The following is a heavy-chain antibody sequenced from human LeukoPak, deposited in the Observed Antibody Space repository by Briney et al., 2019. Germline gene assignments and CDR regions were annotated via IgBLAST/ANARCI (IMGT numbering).Heavy chain of an antibody. CDR2: ISYGGSNK. CDR3: ARVFMGYRDYYDSSGYYRPIDY. J-gene: IGHJ4*02. D-gene: IGHD3-22*01. Sequence: GGSLRLSCAASGFTFSRYAMHWVRQAPGKGLEGVGVISYGGSNKYYADSVKGRFTISRDNSKNTLYLQMNSLRAEDTAVYYCARVFMGYRDYYDSSGYYRPIDYWGQGTLVTVSS. CDR1: GFTFSRYA. V-gene: IGHV3-30-3*01.